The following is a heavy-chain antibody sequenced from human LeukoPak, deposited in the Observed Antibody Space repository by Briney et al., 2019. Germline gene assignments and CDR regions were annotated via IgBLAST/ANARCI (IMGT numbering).Heavy chain of an antibody. CDR2: INSDGSST. CDR1: GSTFSTHW. CDR3: AKGDPGYSSSWYAY. V-gene: IGHV3-74*01. D-gene: IGHD6-13*01. J-gene: IGHJ4*02. Sequence: PGGSLRLSCAASGSTFSTHWMHWVRQAPGKGLVWVSRINSDGSSTAYADSVKGRFTISRDNAKNTLYLQMNSLRAEDTAVYYCAKGDPGYSSSWYAYWGQGTLVTVSS.